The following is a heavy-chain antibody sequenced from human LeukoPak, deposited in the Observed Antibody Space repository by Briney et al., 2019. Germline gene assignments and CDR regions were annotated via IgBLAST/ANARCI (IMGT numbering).Heavy chain of an antibody. D-gene: IGHD6-19*01. CDR1: GFTVSSNY. CDR3: AKGIYSSGWYLHY. CDR2: IYSGGST. V-gene: IGHV3-53*01. J-gene: IGHJ4*02. Sequence: GGSLRLSCAASGFTVSSNYMSWVRQAPGKGLEWVSVIYSGGSTYYADSVKGRFTISRDNSKNTLYLQMNSLRAEDTAVYYCAKGIYSSGWYLHYWGQGTLVTVSS.